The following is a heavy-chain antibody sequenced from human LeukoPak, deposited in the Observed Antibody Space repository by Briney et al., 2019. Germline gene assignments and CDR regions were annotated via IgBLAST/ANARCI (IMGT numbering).Heavy chain of an antibody. Sequence: SETLSLTCTVSGGSVSSGSYYWSWIRQPPGKGLEWIGYIYYSGSTNYNPSPKSRVTISVDTSKNQFSLKLSSVTAADTAVYYCARDSGVGATKLYYYYGMDVWGQGTTVTVSS. V-gene: IGHV4-61*01. CDR3: ARDSGVGATKLYYYYGMDV. CDR1: GGSVSSGSYY. J-gene: IGHJ6*02. D-gene: IGHD1-26*01. CDR2: IYYSGST.